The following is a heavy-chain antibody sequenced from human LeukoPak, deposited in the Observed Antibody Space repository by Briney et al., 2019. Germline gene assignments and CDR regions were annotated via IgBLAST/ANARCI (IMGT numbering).Heavy chain of an antibody. CDR2: ISGSGGST. CDR3: AKAAYDSSGYYFLADAFDI. Sequence: GGSLRPSCAASGFTFSSYAMSWVRQAPGKGLEWVSAISGSGGSTYYADSVKGRFTISRDNSKNTLYLQMNSLRAEDTAVYYCAKAAYDSSGYYFLADAFDIWGQGTMVTVSS. J-gene: IGHJ3*02. V-gene: IGHV3-23*01. CDR1: GFTFSSYA. D-gene: IGHD3-22*01.